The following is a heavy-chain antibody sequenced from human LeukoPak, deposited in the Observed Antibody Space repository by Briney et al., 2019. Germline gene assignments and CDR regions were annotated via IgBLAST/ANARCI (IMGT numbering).Heavy chain of an antibody. CDR3: ARDRYYSFDY. CDR2: INSDGSTT. J-gene: IGHJ4*02. V-gene: IGHV3-74*03. CDR1: GLTFSSDW. D-gene: IGHD2-15*01. Sequence: GGSLRLSCAASGLTFSSDWMHWVRQAPGKGLVRVSRINSDGSTTKYADSVRGRFTISRDNAKNTLYLQMNSLGAEDTAVYYCARDRYYSFDYWGQGTLVTVSS.